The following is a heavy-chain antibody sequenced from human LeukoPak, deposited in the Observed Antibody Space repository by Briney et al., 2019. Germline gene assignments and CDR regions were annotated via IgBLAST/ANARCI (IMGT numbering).Heavy chain of an antibody. J-gene: IGHJ4*02. D-gene: IGHD3-9*01. CDR3: ARLGNYDILTGYSEADY. V-gene: IGHV5-51*01. Sequence: PGESLKISCKGSGYSFTSYWIGWVRQMPGKGLEWMGIIYPGDSDTRYSPSFQGQVTISADKSISTAYLQWSSLKASDTAMYYCARLGNYDILTGYSEADYWGQGTLVTVSS. CDR2: IYPGDSDT. CDR1: GYSFTSYW.